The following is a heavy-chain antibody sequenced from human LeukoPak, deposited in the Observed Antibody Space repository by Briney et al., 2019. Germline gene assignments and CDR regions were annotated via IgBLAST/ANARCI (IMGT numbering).Heavy chain of an antibody. CDR1: GFTFSTYN. V-gene: IGHV3-21*01. D-gene: IGHD3-22*01. CDR2: ISSSSSYI. CDR3: ARAGHYDTTWYQ. Sequence: GGSLRLSCAASGFTFSTYNMNWVRQAPGKGLEWVSFISSSSSYIYYADSVKGRFTISRDNAKNSLYLQMNSLRAEDTALYYCARAGHYDTTWYQWGQGTLVTVSS. J-gene: IGHJ4*02.